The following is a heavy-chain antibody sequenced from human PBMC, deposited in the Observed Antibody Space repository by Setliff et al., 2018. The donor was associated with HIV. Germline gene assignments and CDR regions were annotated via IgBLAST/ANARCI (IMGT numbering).Heavy chain of an antibody. CDR2: VEPQHGET. Sequence: ASVKVSCKASGYTFTDYYMHWVQQAPGKGLEWMGRVEPQHGETIFAGKFQGRVTITADTSTDTAYMELSSLRSEDTAVYFCARGTTATDYYYGMDVWGQGTTVTVSS. CDR1: GYTFTDYY. CDR3: ARGTTATDYYYGMDV. J-gene: IGHJ6*02. D-gene: IGHD4-17*01. V-gene: IGHV1-69-2*01.